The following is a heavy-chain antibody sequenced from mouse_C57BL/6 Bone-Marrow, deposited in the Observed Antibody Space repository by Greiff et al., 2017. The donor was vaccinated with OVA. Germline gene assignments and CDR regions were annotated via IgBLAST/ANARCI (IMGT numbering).Heavy chain of an antibody. D-gene: IGHD2-1*01. CDR2: IDPANGNT. CDR1: GFTIKNTY. J-gene: IGHJ2*01. V-gene: IGHV14-3*01. CDR3: AHDGNSYCDY. Sequence: VQLQQSVAELVRPGASVKLSCTASGFTIKNTYMHWVKQRPEQGLEWIGRIDPANGNTKYAPKFQGKATITADTSSSTAYLQLSSLTSEDTAIYYCAHDGNSYCDYWGQGTTLTVSS.